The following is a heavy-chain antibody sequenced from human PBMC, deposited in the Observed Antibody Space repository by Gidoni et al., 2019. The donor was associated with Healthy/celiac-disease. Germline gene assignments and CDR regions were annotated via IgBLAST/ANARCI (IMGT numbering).Heavy chain of an antibody. J-gene: IGHJ6*03. V-gene: IGHV4-4*07. CDR3: ARDVMEWFDRYYYYYMDV. CDR2: IYTSGST. CDR1: GGSISSYY. D-gene: IGHD3-3*01. Sequence: QVQLQESGPGLVKPSETLSLTCTVSGGSISSYYWSWIRQPAGQGLEWIGRIYTSGSTNYNPSLKSRVTMSVDTSKNQFSLKLSSVTAADTAVYYCARDVMEWFDRYYYYYMDVWGKGTTVTVSS.